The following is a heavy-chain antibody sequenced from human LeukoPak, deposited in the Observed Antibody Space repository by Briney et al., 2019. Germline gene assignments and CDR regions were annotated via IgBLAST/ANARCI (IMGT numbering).Heavy chain of an antibody. CDR1: GFTFSDYY. Sequence: KPGGSLRLSCTASGFTFSDYYMSWIRQAPGKGLEWVSYISSSGSTIYYADSVKGRFTISRDNAKNSLYLQMNSLRAEDTAVYYCARNIPSSWSWGWFDPWGQGTLVTVSS. D-gene: IGHD6-13*01. CDR2: ISSSGSTI. V-gene: IGHV3-11*01. CDR3: ARNIPSSWSWGWFDP. J-gene: IGHJ5*02.